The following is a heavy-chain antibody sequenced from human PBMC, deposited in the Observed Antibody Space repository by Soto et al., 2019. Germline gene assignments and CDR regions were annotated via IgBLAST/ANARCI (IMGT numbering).Heavy chain of an antibody. Sequence: GGSLRLSXAASGFTFSSYEMNWVRQAPGKGLEWVSYISSSGSTIYYADSVKGRFTISRDNAKNSLYLQMNSLRAEDTAVYYCARVSVFGIFAYGMDVWGQGTTVTVSS. D-gene: IGHD3-10*02. CDR3: ARVSVFGIFAYGMDV. V-gene: IGHV3-48*03. CDR2: ISSSGSTI. CDR1: GFTFSSYE. J-gene: IGHJ6*02.